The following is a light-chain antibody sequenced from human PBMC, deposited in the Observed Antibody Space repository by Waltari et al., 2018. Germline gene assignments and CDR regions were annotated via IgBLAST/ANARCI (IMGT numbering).Light chain of an antibody. CDR2: KAS. V-gene: IGKV1-5*03. CDR3: LQYNSYPWT. Sequence: DIQVTQSPSTLSASVGHRVTITCRASQSIVVWLAWYQQKPGKAPRLLIYKASYLESGVPSRFSGSGSETEFNLTISSLQADDFATYYCLQYNSYPWTFGQGTKVEIK. CDR1: QSIVVW. J-gene: IGKJ1*01.